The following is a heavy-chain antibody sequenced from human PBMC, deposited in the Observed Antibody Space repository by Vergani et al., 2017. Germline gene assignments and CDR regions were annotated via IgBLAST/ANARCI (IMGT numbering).Heavy chain of an antibody. D-gene: IGHD1-26*01. CDR3: AREGFRVGATNAFDI. V-gene: IGHV1-2*02. Sequence: QVQLVQSGAEVKKPGASVKVSCKASGYTFTSYDINWVRQATGQGLEWMGWINPNSGGTNYAQKFQGRVTMTRDTSISTAYMELSRLRSDDTAVYYCAREGFRVGATNAFDIWGQGTMVTVSS. CDR2: INPNSGGT. CDR1: GYTFTSYD. J-gene: IGHJ3*02.